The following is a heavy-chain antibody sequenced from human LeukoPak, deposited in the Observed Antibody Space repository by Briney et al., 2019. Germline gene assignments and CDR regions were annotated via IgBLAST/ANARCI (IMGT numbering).Heavy chain of an antibody. CDR1: AFSFSTYA. V-gene: IGHV3-21*01. Sequence: GGSLRLSCVVSAFSFSTYAMNWVRQAPGKGLEWVSSISTSSSYTYYADSVKGRFTISRDNAKNSLYLQMNSLRAEDTAVYYCVRDPSYGSSWYYYMDVWGKGTTVTVSS. CDR2: ISTSSSYT. CDR3: VRDPSYGSSWYYYMDV. D-gene: IGHD6-13*01. J-gene: IGHJ6*03.